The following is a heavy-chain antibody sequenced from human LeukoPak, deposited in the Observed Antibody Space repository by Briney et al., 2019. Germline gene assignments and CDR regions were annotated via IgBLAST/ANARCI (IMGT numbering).Heavy chain of an antibody. D-gene: IGHD6-13*01. Sequence: SRTLSLTCTVSGGSISSGGYYWSWIRQHPGKGLEWIGSIYHSGSTYYNPSLKSRVTISVDTSKNQFSLKLSSVTAADTAVYYCARDADSSSWYRIYWGQGTLVTVSS. J-gene: IGHJ4*02. CDR3: ARDADSSSWYRIY. CDR1: GGSISSGGYY. CDR2: IYHSGST. V-gene: IGHV4-31*03.